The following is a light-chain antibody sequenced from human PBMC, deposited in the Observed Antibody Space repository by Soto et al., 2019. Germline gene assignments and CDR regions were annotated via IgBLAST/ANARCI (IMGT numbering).Light chain of an antibody. CDR2: GAS. CDR1: QSVSSSY. V-gene: IGKV3-20*01. J-gene: IGKJ5*01. CDR3: QQYGSSPRIT. Sequence: EIVLTQSAGTVSLSPGERATLSCRAIQSVSSSYLAWYQQKPGQAPRLLIYGASSRATGIPDRFSGSGSGTDFTLTISRLEPEDFAVYYCQQYGSSPRITFGQGTRLEIK.